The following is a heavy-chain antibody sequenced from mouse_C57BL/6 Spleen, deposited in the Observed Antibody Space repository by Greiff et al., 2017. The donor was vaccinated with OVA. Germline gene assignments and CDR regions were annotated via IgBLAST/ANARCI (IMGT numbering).Heavy chain of an antibody. CDR2: IDPSDSET. CDR3: AREDYSTYYYAMDY. J-gene: IGHJ4*01. CDR1: GYTFTSYW. V-gene: IGHV1-52*01. D-gene: IGHD2-5*01. Sequence: QVHVKQSGAELVRPGSSVKLSCKASGYTFTSYWMHWVKQRPIQGLEWIGNIDPSDSETHYNQKFKDKATLTVDKSSSTAYMQLSSLTSEDSAVYYCAREDYSTYYYAMDYWGQGTSVTVSS.